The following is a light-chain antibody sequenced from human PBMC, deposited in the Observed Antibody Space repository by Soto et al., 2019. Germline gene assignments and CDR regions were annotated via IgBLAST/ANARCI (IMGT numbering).Light chain of an antibody. CDR3: AAWDDSLNGYV. CDR2: SNN. CDR1: SSNIGSNP. J-gene: IGLJ1*01. Sequence: QSVLTQPPSASGTPGQRVTSSCSGSSSNIGSNPVNWYQQLPGTAPKLLIYSNNQRPSGVPDRFSGSKSGTSASLAISGLQSEDEADYYCAAWDDSLNGYVFGTGTKV. V-gene: IGLV1-44*01.